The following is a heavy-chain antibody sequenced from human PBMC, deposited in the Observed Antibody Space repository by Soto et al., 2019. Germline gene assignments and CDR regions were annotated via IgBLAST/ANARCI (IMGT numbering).Heavy chain of an antibody. Sequence: PGGSLRLSCAASGFTFSSYAMHWVRQAPGKGLEWVAVISYDGSNKYYADSVKGRFTISRDNSKNTLYLQMNSLRAEDTAVYYCARDRALRDGYNYWFDPWGQGTLVTVSS. D-gene: IGHD5-12*01. J-gene: IGHJ5*02. CDR2: ISYDGSNK. CDR3: ARDRALRDGYNYWFDP. V-gene: IGHV3-30-3*01. CDR1: GFTFSSYA.